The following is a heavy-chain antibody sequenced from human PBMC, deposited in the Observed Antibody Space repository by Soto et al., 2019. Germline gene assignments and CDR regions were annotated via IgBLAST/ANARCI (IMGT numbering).Heavy chain of an antibody. V-gene: IGHV1-2*04. CDR3: ERASPRPYYYYYGMDV. Sequence: ASVKVSCKASGYTFTGYYMHWVRQAPGQGLEWMGWINPNSGGTNYAQKFQGWVTMTRDTSISTAYMELSRLRSDDTAVDYCERASPRPYYYYYGMDVWGQGTTVTVSS. J-gene: IGHJ6*02. CDR1: GYTFTGYY. CDR2: INPNSGGT. D-gene: IGHD6-6*01.